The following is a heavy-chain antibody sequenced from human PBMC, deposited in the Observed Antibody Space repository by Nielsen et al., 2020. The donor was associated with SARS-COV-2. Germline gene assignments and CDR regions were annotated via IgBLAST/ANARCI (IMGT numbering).Heavy chain of an antibody. V-gene: IGHV3-9*01. J-gene: IGHJ4*02. CDR3: AAEGGDGSSWY. D-gene: IGHD6-13*01. CDR1: GFTFDDYA. Sequence: SLKISCAASGFTFDDYAVHWVRQAPGKGLEWVSGISWNSGSIGYADSVKGRFTISRDNAKNSLYLQMNSLRAEDTALYYCAAEGGDGSSWYWGQGTLVTVSS. CDR2: ISWNSGSI.